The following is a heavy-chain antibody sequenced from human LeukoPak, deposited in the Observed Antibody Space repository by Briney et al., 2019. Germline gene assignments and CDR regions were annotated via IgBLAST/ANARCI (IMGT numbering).Heavy chain of an antibody. J-gene: IGHJ5*02. CDR3: ARHTSSGWYSWYDYWFDP. V-gene: IGHV4-39*01. D-gene: IGHD6-19*01. Sequence: SETLSLTCTVSGGSISSSSYYWGWIRQPPGKGLEWIGSIYYSGSTYYNPSLKSRVTISVDTSKNQFSLKLSSVTAADTAVYYCARHTSSGWYSWYDYWFDPWGQGTLVTVAS. CDR2: IYYSGST. CDR1: GGSISSSSYY.